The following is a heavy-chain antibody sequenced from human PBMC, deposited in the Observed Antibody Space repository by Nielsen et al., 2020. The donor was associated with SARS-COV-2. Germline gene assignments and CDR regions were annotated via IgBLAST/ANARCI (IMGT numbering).Heavy chain of an antibody. CDR2: VYHGGDT. CDR1: GASIRSNFHY. CDR3: ARRGPLPNWFDP. J-gene: IGHJ5*02. V-gene: IGHV4-39*07. Sequence: SETLSLTCTVSGASIRSNFHYWAWIRQPPGRGLEWIGHVYHGGDTDSNPSLTSRVTLSVDTSKNQFSLKLNSVTAADTAVYYCARRGPLPNWFDPWGQGTLVTVSS.